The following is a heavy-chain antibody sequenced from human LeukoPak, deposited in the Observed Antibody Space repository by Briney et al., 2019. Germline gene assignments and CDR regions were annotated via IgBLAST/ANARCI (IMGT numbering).Heavy chain of an antibody. Sequence: GGSLRLSCAASGFTFSSYGMHWVRQAPGKGLEWVAVISYDGSNKYYADSVKGRFTISRDNSKNTLYLQMNSLRAEDTAVYYCAKEGRGIQLFDYWGQGTLVTVSS. CDR3: AKEGRGIQLFDY. V-gene: IGHV3-30*18. D-gene: IGHD5-18*01. J-gene: IGHJ4*02. CDR1: GFTFSSYG. CDR2: ISYDGSNK.